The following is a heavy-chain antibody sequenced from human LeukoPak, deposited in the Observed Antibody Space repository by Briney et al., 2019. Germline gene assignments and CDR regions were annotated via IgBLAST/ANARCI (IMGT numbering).Heavy chain of an antibody. D-gene: IGHD3-3*01. CDR1: GGSISSSSYC. J-gene: IGHJ5*02. CDR2: IYYSGST. CDR3: ARGGLLEWFINWFDP. V-gene: IGHV4-39*01. Sequence: SETLSLTCTVSGGSISSSSYCWGWIRQPPGKGLEWIGSIYYSGSTYYNPSLKSRVTISVDTSKNQFSLKLSSVTAADTAVYYCARGGLLEWFINWFDPWGQGTLVTVSS.